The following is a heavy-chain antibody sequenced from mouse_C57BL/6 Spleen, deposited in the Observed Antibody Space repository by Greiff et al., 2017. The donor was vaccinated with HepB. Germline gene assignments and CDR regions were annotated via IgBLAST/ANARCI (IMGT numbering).Heavy chain of an antibody. CDR1: GYTFTSYW. Sequence: QVQLQQPGAELVKPGASVKMSCKASGYTFTSYWITWVKQRPGQGLEWIGGIYPGSGSTNYNEKFKSKATLTVDTSSSTAYMQLSSLTSEDSAVYYCAKRGYGSSYRAMDYWGQGTSVTVSS. J-gene: IGHJ4*01. CDR2: IYPGSGST. V-gene: IGHV1-55*01. CDR3: AKRGYGSSYRAMDY. D-gene: IGHD1-1*01.